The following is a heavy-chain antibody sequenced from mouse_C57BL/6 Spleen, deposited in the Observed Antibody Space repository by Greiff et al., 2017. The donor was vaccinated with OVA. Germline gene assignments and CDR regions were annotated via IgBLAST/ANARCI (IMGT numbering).Heavy chain of an antibody. V-gene: IGHV1-82*01. D-gene: IGHD2-4*01. J-gene: IGHJ4*01. CDR3: ARGGDYDLYYCAMDY. CDR2: IYPGDGDT. CDR1: GYAFSSSW. Sequence: QVQLQQSGPELVKPGASVKISCKASGYAFSSSWMNWVKQRPGKGLEWIGRIYPGDGDTNYNGKFKGKATLTADKSSSTAYMQLRSLTSEDSAVYFCARGGDYDLYYCAMDYWGQGTSVTVSS.